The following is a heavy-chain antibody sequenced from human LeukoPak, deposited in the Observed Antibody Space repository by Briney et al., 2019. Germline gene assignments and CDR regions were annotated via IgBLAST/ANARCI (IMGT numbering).Heavy chain of an antibody. V-gene: IGHV3-30*03. CDR2: ISYDGSNK. Sequence: GGSLRLSCAASGFTFSSYGMHWVRQAPGKGLEWVAVISYDGSNKYYADSVKGRFTISRDNSKNSLYLQMNSLRAEDTAVYYCARDLSHSNGLDWGQGTLVTVSS. J-gene: IGHJ4*02. CDR1: GFTFSSYG. CDR3: ARDLSHSNGLD. D-gene: IGHD4-11*01.